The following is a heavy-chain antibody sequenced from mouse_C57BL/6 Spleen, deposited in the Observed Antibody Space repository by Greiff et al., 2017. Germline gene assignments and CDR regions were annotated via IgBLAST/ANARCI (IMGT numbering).Heavy chain of an antibody. V-gene: IGHV5-16*01. D-gene: IGHD1-3*01. J-gene: IGHJ2*01. Sequence: EVQVVESEGGLVQPGSSMKLSCTASGFTFSDYYMAWVRQVPEKGLEWVANINYDGSSTYYLDSLKSRFIISRDNAKNILYLQMSSLKSEDTATYYCARDGGVGDYFDYWGQGTTLTVSS. CDR2: INYDGSST. CDR3: ARDGGVGDYFDY. CDR1: GFTFSDYY.